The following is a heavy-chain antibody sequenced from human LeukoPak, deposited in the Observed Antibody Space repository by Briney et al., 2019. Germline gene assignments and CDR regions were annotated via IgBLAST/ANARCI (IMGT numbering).Heavy chain of an antibody. J-gene: IGHJ4*02. CDR2: ISDDSNYI. CDR3: ASRRGSNRPFDY. D-gene: IGHD1-26*01. CDR1: GFTFSTYS. V-gene: IGHV3-21*01. Sequence: GGSLRLSCAASGFTFSTYSGNWISQAPGKGLEWVSSISDDSNYIFYADSVKGRFTISRDNAKNSLYLQMNSLTAEDSAVYYCASRRGSNRPFDYWGQGTLVTVPS.